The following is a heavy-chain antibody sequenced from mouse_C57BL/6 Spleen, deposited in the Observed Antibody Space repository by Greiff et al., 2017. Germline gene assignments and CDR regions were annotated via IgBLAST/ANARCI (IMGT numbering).Heavy chain of an antibody. CDR1: GYTFTDYN. Sequence: VHVKQSGPELVKPGASVKIPCKASGYTFTDYNMDWVKQSHGKSLEWIGDINPNNGGTIYNQKFKGKATLTVDKSSSTAYMELRSLTSEDTAVYYCARWRDYDDYYAMDYWGQGTSVTVSS. D-gene: IGHD2-4*01. CDR2: INPNNGGT. J-gene: IGHJ4*01. CDR3: ARWRDYDDYYAMDY. V-gene: IGHV1-18*01.